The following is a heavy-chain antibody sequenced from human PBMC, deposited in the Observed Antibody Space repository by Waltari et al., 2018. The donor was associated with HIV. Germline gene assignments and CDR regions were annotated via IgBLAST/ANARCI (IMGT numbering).Heavy chain of an antibody. Sequence: QVQLVQSGAEVKKPGASVKVSCKASGYTFLSYYMHWVRQAPGQGLEWMGIINPSGNSTSYVQKFQGRLTMTRDTSTSTVYMELSSLRSEYTAVYYCARAPCSGGSCRLFDYWGQGTLVTVSS. CDR2: INPSGNST. CDR1: GYTFLSYY. CDR3: ARAPCSGGSCRLFDY. D-gene: IGHD2-15*01. V-gene: IGHV1-46*01. J-gene: IGHJ4*02.